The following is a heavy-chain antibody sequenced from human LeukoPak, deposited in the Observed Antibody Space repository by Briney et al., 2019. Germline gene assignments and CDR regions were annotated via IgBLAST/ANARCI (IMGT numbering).Heavy chain of an antibody. CDR2: ISGSGGST. CDR1: GFTFSSYA. V-gene: IGHV3-23*01. J-gene: IGHJ4*02. Sequence: GGSLRLSCAASGFTFSSYAMSWVRQAPGKGLEWVSAISGSGGSTYYADSVKGRFTISRDNSKNTPYLQMNSLRAEDTAVYYCAKDRWELLARYFDYWGQGTLATVSS. CDR3: AKDRWELLARYFDY. D-gene: IGHD1-26*01.